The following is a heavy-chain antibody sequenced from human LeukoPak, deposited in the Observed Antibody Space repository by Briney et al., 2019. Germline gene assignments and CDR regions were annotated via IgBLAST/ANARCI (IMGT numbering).Heavy chain of an antibody. D-gene: IGHD2-2*01. CDR2: IYYSGST. CDR3: ARAQVVPAAISRFDP. CDR1: GGSNSSSSYY. Sequence: SETLFLTCTVSGGSNSSSSYYWGWIRQPPGMGLEWIGSIYYSGSTYYNPSLKSRVTISVDTSKNQSSLKLSSVTAADTAVYYCARAQVVPAAISRFDPWGQGTLVTVSS. J-gene: IGHJ5*02. V-gene: IGHV4-39*07.